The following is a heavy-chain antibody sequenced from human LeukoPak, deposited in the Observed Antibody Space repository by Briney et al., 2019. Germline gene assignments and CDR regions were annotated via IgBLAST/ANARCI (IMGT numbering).Heavy chain of an antibody. J-gene: IGHJ4*02. CDR2: IYPGDSDT. D-gene: IGHD4-23*01. V-gene: IGHV5-51*01. CDR1: GYSFTSYW. Sequence: GESLKISCKGSGYSFTSYWIGWVRQMPGKGLEWMGIIYPGDSDTRYSPSFQGQVTSSADKSISTGYRQWSSLKASDTAMYYCARISATVVTPFDYWGQGTLVTVSS. CDR3: ARISATVVTPFDY.